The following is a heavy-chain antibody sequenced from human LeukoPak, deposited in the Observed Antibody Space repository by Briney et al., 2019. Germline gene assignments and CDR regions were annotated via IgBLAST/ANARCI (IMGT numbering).Heavy chain of an antibody. CDR3: ARAPYRGGTGMDV. V-gene: IGHV1-69*04. D-gene: IGHD1-1*01. CDR2: IIPILGIA. J-gene: IGHJ6*02. CDR1: GGTFSSYA. Sequence: SVKVSCKASGGTFSSYAISWVRQAPGQGLEWMGRIIPILGIANYAQKFQGRVTITADKSTSTAYMELSSLRSEDTAVYYCARAPYRGGTGMDVWGQGTTVTVSS.